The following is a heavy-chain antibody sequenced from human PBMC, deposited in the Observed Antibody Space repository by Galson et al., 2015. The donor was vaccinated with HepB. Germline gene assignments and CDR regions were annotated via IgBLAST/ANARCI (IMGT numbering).Heavy chain of an antibody. CDR2: IDWDDDK. Sequence: PALVKPTQTLTLTCTFSGFSLSTSGMCVSWIRQPPGKALEWLALIDWDDDKYYSTSLKTRLTISKDTSKNQVVLTMTNMDPVDTATYYCARSKRYDFWSGYIDYWGQGTLVTVSS. D-gene: IGHD3-3*01. V-gene: IGHV2-70*01. J-gene: IGHJ4*02. CDR3: ARSKRYDFWSGYIDY. CDR1: GFSLSTSGMC.